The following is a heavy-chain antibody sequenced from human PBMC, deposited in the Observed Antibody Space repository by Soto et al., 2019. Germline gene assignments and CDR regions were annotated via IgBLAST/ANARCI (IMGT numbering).Heavy chain of an antibody. V-gene: IGHV1-69*13. CDR2: IIPIFGTA. J-gene: IGHJ4*02. Sequence: SVKVSCKASGCTFSSYAISWVRQAPGQGLEWMGGIIPIFGTANYAQKFQGRVTITADESTSTAYMELSSLRSEDTAVYYCARGYSSGWYCDYWGQGTLVTVSS. CDR1: GCTFSSYA. D-gene: IGHD6-19*01. CDR3: ARGYSSGWYCDY.